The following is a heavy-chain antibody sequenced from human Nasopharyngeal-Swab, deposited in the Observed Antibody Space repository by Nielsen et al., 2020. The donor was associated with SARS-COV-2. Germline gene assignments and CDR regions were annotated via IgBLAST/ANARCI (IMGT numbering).Heavy chain of an antibody. CDR1: GYSFAGYY. CDR2: INTKSGGT. CDR3: ARDVIPAYGSGTYHDY. D-gene: IGHD3-10*01. J-gene: IGHJ4*02. V-gene: IGHV1-2*06. Sequence: ASVKVSCKASGYSFAGYYMHWMRQAPGQGLEWMGRINTKSGGTDYAQKLQGRVTMTRDTSISTAYMELSSLISDDTAVYYCARDVIPAYGSGTYHDYWGQGTLVTVSS.